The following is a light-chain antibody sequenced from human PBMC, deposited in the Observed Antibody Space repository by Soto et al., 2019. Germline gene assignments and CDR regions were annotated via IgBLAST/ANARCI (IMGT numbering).Light chain of an antibody. CDR1: SSDVGGYNY. CDR2: EVS. V-gene: IGLV2-14*01. J-gene: IGLJ1*01. CDR3: TSYTASSTLYV. Sequence: QSVLTQPASVSGSPGQSITISCTGTSSDVGGYNYVSWYQQHPGKAPKLMIFEVSNRPSGVSNRFSGSKSGNTASLTISGLQAEDEADYYCTSYTASSTLYVFCPGTKVTVL.